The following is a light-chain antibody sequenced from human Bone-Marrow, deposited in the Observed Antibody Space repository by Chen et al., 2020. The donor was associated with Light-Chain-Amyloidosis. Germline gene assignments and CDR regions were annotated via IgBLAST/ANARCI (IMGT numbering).Light chain of an antibody. Sequence: SYELTQPPSVSVSPGQTARITCSGDDLPTKYAYWYQQKPGQAPVLVIHSDTERPSGISARFSGSSSGTTAPLTISGVQAEDEADYHCQSADSSGPYEVLFGGGTKLTVL. J-gene: IGLJ2*01. CDR2: SDT. CDR1: DLPTKY. V-gene: IGLV3-25*03. CDR3: QSADSSGPYEVL.